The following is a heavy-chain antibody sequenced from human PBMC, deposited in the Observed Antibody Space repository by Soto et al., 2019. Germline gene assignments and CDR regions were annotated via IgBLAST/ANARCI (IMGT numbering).Heavy chain of an antibody. J-gene: IGHJ4*02. D-gene: IGHD4-17*01. CDR2: INRASIYI. V-gene: IGHV3-21*01. CDR1: GFTFSTYD. Sequence: GGSLRLSCVASGFTFSTYDMNWVRQAPGKGLEWVSSINRASIYIYYADSVRGRFTISRDNAKNSLYLQMDSLRVEDTAVYYCARRTVTTYHYFDYWGQGTLVTVSS. CDR3: ARRTVTTYHYFDY.